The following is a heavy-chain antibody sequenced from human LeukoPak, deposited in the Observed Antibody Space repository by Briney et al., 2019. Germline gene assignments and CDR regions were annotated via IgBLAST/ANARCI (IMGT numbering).Heavy chain of an antibody. CDR3: AREVTGSCYSCYYYYGMDV. V-gene: IGHV3-7*01. J-gene: IGHJ6*02. CDR2: IKQDGSEK. Sequence: PGGSLRLSCAASGFTFSSYWMSWVRQAPGKGLEWVANIKQDGSEKYYVDSVKGRFTISRDNAKNSLYLQMNSLRAEDTAVYYCAREVTGSCYSCYYYYGMDVWGQGTTVTVSS. D-gene: IGHD2-15*01. CDR1: GFTFSSYW.